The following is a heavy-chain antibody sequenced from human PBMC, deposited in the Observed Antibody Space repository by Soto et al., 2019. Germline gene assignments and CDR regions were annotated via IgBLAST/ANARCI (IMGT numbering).Heavy chain of an antibody. J-gene: IGHJ6*02. CDR3: ARDTRRDGMDV. Sequence: GASVKVSCKASGYTFTSYCISWVRQAPGQGLEWMGGIIPIFGTANYAQKFQGRVTITADESTSTAYMELSSLRSEDTAVYYCARDTRRDGMDVWGQGTTVTVSS. V-gene: IGHV1-69*13. CDR2: IIPIFGTA. CDR1: GYTFTSYC.